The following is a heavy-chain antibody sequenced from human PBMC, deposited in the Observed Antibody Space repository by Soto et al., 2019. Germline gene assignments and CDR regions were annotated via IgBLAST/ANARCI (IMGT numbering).Heavy chain of an antibody. Sequence: GGSLRLSCAASGFTFSSYAMSWVRQAPGKGLEWVSAISGSGGSTYYADSVKGRFTISRDNSKNTLYLQMSSLRAEDTAVYYCAKEITFGGVTLEEGDAFDIWGQGTMVTVSS. CDR1: GFTFSSYA. CDR2: ISGSGGST. J-gene: IGHJ3*02. V-gene: IGHV3-23*01. D-gene: IGHD3-16*01. CDR3: AKEITFGGVTLEEGDAFDI.